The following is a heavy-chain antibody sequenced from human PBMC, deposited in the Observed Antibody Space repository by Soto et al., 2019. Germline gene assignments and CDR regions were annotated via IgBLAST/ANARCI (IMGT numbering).Heavy chain of an antibody. J-gene: IGHJ4*02. D-gene: IGHD6-19*01. CDR1: GYTFTSYS. CDR3: ARHGYSSGWSGFDY. Sequence: ASVKVSCKASGYTFTSYSMHWVRQAPGQRLEWMGWINAGNGNTKYSQKFQGRVTITRDTSASTAYMELSSLRSEDTAVYYCARHGYSSGWSGFDYWGQGTLVTVSS. CDR2: INAGNGNT. V-gene: IGHV1-3*01.